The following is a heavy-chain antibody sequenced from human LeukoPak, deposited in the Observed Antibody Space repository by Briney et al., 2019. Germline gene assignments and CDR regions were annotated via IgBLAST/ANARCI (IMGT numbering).Heavy chain of an antibody. Sequence: GGSLRLSCAASGFTFSSYWMSWVRQAPGKGLEWVSSISSSSSYIYYADSVKGRFTISRDNAKNSLYLQMNSLRAEDTAVYYCARDAAGIAAAGTRRSYWYFDLWGRGTLVTVSS. V-gene: IGHV3-21*01. D-gene: IGHD6-13*01. J-gene: IGHJ2*01. CDR2: ISSSSSYI. CDR1: GFTFSSYW. CDR3: ARDAAGIAAAGTRRSYWYFDL.